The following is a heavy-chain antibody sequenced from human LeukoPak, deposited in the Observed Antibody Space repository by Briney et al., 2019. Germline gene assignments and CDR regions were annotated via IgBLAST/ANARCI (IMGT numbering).Heavy chain of an antibody. Sequence: ASVKVSCKASGYTFTSYDINWMRQATGQGLEWMGWMSPNSGNTGYAQKFQGRVTMTRDTSISTAYMELSSLRSDDTAVYYCARDSITVRGVGYYYGMDVWGQGTTVTVSS. CDR1: GYTFTSYD. CDR3: ARDSITVRGVGYYYGMDV. CDR2: MSPNSGNT. V-gene: IGHV1-8*01. D-gene: IGHD3-10*01. J-gene: IGHJ6*02.